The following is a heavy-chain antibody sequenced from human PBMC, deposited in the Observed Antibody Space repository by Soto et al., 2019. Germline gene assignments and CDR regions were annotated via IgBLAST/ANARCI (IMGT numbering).Heavy chain of an antibody. CDR2: ISSRSSPI. V-gene: IGHV3-48*01. CDR3: ARDPESGHAVDI. J-gene: IGHJ3*02. D-gene: IGHD1-26*01. CDR1: GFTFSTYS. Sequence: EVQLVESGGGFVQPGGSLRLSCAASGFTFSTYSMNWVRQAPGKGLEWVSYISSRSSPIYYADSVKGRFTISRDNAENSLFLHMSSLRAEDTAVYYCARDPESGHAVDIWGHGTLVTVS.